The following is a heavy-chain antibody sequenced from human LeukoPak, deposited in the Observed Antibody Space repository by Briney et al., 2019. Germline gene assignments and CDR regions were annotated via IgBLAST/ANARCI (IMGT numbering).Heavy chain of an antibody. J-gene: IGHJ4*02. D-gene: IGHD4-17*01. CDR1: GGTFSSYG. CDR3: ARDRVNPMTAVTKPFDY. CDR2: IIPIFGTA. V-gene: IGHV1-69*06. Sequence: SVKVSRKASGGTFSSYGFSWVRQAPGQGLEWRGRIIPIFGTANYAQRFQGRVTLTADKSTSTAYMELNSLRFEDTALYYCARDRVNPMTAVTKPFDYWGQGTLVTVSS.